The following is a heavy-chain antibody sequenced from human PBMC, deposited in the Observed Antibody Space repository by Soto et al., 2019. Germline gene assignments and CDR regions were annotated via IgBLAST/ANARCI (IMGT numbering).Heavy chain of an antibody. CDR1: GGSFSGYY. D-gene: IGHD3-10*01. CDR2: INHSGST. Sequence: QVQLQQWGAGLLKPSETLSLTCAVYGGSFSGYYWNWIRQPPGKGLEWIGEINHSGSTNYNPSLKGRGTISVDTSKNQFSLKLSSVTAADTAVYYCARVSGIYYYGMDVWGQGTTVTVSS. V-gene: IGHV4-34*01. J-gene: IGHJ6*02. CDR3: ARVSGIYYYGMDV.